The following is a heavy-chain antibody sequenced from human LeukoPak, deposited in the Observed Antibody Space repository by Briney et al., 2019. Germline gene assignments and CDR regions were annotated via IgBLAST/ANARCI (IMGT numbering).Heavy chain of an antibody. V-gene: IGHV3-30*18. CDR1: GFTFSSYG. CDR3: AKAMYSSSWRHFDY. J-gene: IGHJ4*02. CDR2: ISYDGSNK. D-gene: IGHD6-13*01. Sequence: GGSLRLSCAASGFTFSSYGMHWVRQAPGKGLEWVAVISYDGSNKYYADSVKGRFTISRDNSKNTLYLKMNSLRAEDTAVYYCAKAMYSSSWRHFDYWGQGTLVTVSS.